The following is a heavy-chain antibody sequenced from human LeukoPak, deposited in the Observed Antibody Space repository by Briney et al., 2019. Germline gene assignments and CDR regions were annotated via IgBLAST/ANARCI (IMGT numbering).Heavy chain of an antibody. D-gene: IGHD4-17*01. V-gene: IGHV1-69*06. CDR1: GGTFSSYD. J-gene: IGHJ5*02. CDR2: IIPMLGTP. Sequence: GASVKVSCKASGGTFSSYDISWVRQAPGQGLEWMGGIIPMLGTPNYAQKFQGRVTITADKSTSTAYMDLSSLRSEDTAVYYCARATVTTYNWFDPWGQGTLVTVSS. CDR3: ARATVTTYNWFDP.